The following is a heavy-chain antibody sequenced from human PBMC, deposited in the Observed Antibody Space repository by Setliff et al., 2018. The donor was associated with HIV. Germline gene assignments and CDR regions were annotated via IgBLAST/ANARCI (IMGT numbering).Heavy chain of an antibody. J-gene: IGHJ4*02. Sequence: GGSLRLSCTTSGFTFDDYAMSWVRQAPGKGLEWVGFIRTKTYGATTEYAASVKGRFTISRDDSESIAYLQMSSLKTEDTAVYYCTKFSEWSEDYWGQGTLVTVSS. CDR2: IRTKTYGATT. V-gene: IGHV3-49*04. D-gene: IGHD3-3*01. CDR1: GFTFDDYA. CDR3: TKFSEWSEDY.